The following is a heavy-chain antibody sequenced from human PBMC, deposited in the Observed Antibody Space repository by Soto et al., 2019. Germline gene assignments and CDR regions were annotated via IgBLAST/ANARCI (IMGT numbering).Heavy chain of an antibody. J-gene: IGHJ4*02. CDR2: ISGSGGST. D-gene: IGHD3-3*01. V-gene: IGHV3-23*01. CDR1: GFTFSSYA. Sequence: PGGSLRLSCAASGFTFSSYAMSWVRQAPGQGLEWVSAISGSGGSTYYADSVKGRFTISRDNSKNTLYLQMNSLRAEDTAVYYCAKGEITIFGVVITYFDYWGQGTLVTVSS. CDR3: AKGEITIFGVVITYFDY.